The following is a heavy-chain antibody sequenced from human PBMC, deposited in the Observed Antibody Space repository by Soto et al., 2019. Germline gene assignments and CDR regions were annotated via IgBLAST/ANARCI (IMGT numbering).Heavy chain of an antibody. D-gene: IGHD2-21*02. CDR3: AREYCGGDCYAGYYYGMDV. J-gene: IGHJ6*02. V-gene: IGHV1-69*12. Sequence: QVQLVQSGAEVKKPGSSVKVSCKASGGTFSSYAISWVRQAPGQGLEWMGGIIPSFGTANYAQKFQGRVTITADESTRTAYMELSSLRAEDTAVYYCAREYCGGDCYAGYYYGMDVWGQGPTGTVSS. CDR1: GGTFSSYA. CDR2: IIPSFGTA.